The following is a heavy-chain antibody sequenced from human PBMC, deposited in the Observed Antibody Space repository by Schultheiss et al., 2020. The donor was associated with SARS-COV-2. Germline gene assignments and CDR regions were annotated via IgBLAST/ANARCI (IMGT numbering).Heavy chain of an antibody. D-gene: IGHD1-26*01. Sequence: GESLKISCAASGFTFSSYAMSWVRQAQGKGLEWLSVISGPGGTTYSADSAKGRFTISRDNSKNTLYLQMNSLRAEDTAVYYCANPGAPGGYWGQGTLVTVSS. CDR3: ANPGAPGGY. CDR2: ISGPGGTT. V-gene: IGHV3-23*01. CDR1: GFTFSSYA. J-gene: IGHJ4*02.